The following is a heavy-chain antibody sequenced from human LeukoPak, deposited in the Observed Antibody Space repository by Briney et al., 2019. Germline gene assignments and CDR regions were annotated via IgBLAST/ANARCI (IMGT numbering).Heavy chain of an antibody. CDR3: ATPSSGSGWGRRFDY. D-gene: IGHD6-19*01. V-gene: IGHV4-39*01. CDR2: IYYSGST. J-gene: IGHJ4*02. Sequence: NPSETLSLTCTVSGGSISSSSYYWGWIRQPPGEGLEWIGSIYYSGSTYYNPSLKSRVTISVDTSKNQFSLKLSSVTAADTAVYYCATPSSGSGWGRRFDYWGQGTLVTVSS. CDR1: GGSISSSSYY.